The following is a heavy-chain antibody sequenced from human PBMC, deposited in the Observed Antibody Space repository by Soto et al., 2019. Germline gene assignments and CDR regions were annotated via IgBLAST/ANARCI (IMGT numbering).Heavy chain of an antibody. D-gene: IGHD6-6*01. Sequence: SVKVSCKASGGTFSSYTISWVRQAPGQGLEWMGRIIPILGIANYAQKFQGRVTITADKSTSTAYMELSSLRSEDTAVYYCARARGIAARPRYYYYMDVWGKGTTVTVSS. CDR2: IIPILGIA. CDR1: GGTFSSYT. J-gene: IGHJ6*03. V-gene: IGHV1-69*02. CDR3: ARARGIAARPRYYYYMDV.